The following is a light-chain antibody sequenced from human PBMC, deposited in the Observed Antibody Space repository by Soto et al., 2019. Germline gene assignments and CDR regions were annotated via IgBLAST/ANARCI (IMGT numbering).Light chain of an antibody. CDR3: SSYTSSSSPYV. Sequence: QSVLTQPASVSGSPGQSITISCTGTSSDVGGYNYVSWYQQHPGKAPKLMIYDVSNRPSGVSNRFSVSKSGNTASLTISGLQAEDEADYYCSSYTSSSSPYVCGTGTKLTVL. V-gene: IGLV2-14*01. CDR2: DVS. CDR1: SSDVGGYNY. J-gene: IGLJ1*01.